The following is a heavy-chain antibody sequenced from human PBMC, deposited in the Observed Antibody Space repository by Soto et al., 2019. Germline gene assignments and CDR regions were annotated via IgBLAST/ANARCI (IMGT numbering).Heavy chain of an antibody. J-gene: IGHJ6*03. CDR3: ARRRRDSGYDSGYYYYYMDV. Sequence: SETLSLTCTVSGGSISSYYWSWIRQPPGKGLEWIGYIYYSGSTNYNPSLKSRVTISVDKSMNQFSLKLSSVTAADTAVYYCARRRRDSGYDSGYYYYYMDVWGKGTTVTVSS. CDR2: IYYSGST. D-gene: IGHD5-12*01. V-gene: IGHV4-59*08. CDR1: GGSISSYY.